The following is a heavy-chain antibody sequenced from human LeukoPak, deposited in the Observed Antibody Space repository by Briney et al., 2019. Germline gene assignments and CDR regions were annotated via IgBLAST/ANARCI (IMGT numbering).Heavy chain of an antibody. CDR3: ARGLGSSSGYSLDY. Sequence: PSETLSLTCAVYGGSFSGYYWSWIRQPPGKGLEWIGEINHSGSTNYNPSLKSRVTISVDTSKYQFSLKLSSVTAADTAAYYCARGLGSSSGYSLDYWGQGTLVTVSS. D-gene: IGHD3-22*01. CDR2: INHSGST. J-gene: IGHJ4*02. CDR1: GGSFSGYY. V-gene: IGHV4-34*01.